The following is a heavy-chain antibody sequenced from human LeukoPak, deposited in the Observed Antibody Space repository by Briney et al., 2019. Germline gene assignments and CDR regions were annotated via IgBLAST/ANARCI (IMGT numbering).Heavy chain of an antibody. CDR2: IYTSGST. CDR3: ARENGYCSSTSCYGTVVDI. V-gene: IGHV4-4*07. CDR1: GGSISSYY. J-gene: IGHJ3*02. Sequence: SETLSLTCTVSGGSISSYYWSWIRQPAGKGLEWIGRIYTSGSTNYNPSLKSRVTMSVDTSKNQFSLKLSSVTAADTAVYYCARENGYCSSTSCYGTVVDIWGQGTMVTVS. D-gene: IGHD2-2*03.